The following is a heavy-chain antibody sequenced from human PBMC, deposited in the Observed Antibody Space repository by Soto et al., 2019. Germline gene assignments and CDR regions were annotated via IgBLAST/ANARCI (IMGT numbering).Heavy chain of an antibody. CDR1: GFTFNDFF. J-gene: IGHJ5*02. Sequence: QVQLVESGGDLVKPGGSLRLSCAASGFTFNDFFMTWIRQAPGRGPEWVASTSNSGNSVYYADSVKGRFTVSRDNAQNTLTLQMTDLRVDDTAVYYCATNTFNWFDPWGQGTLVPVSS. CDR2: TSNSGNSV. CDR3: ATNTFNWFDP. V-gene: IGHV3-11*01.